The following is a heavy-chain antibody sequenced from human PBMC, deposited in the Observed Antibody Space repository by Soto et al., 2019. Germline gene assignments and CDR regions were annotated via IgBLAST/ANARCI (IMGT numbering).Heavy chain of an antibody. Sequence: GGSLRLSCAASGFTFSRHAIHWVRLTPGRGLEWVLAISRDGSYIYYTDSVKGRFTVPRDNSKNTVFVQMNRLIPDDTALCFCARTRNGGVADSFDSWGQGTRVTVSS. J-gene: IGHJ5*01. D-gene: IGHD3-3*01. V-gene: IGHV3-30*04. CDR2: ISRDGSYI. CDR1: GFTFSRHA. CDR3: ARTRNGGVADSFDS.